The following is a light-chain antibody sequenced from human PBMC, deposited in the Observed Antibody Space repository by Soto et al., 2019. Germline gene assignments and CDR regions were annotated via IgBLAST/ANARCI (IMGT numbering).Light chain of an antibody. V-gene: IGLV2-8*01. Sequence: QSVLTQPPSASGSPGQSVAISCTGTSSDIGAYNYVSWYQQHPGKAPKLMIYEVSKRPSGVPDRFSGSKSGNTASLTVSGLQAEDEADYYCSSHAGSNGYVFGTGTKVTVL. CDR1: SSDIGAYNY. J-gene: IGLJ1*01. CDR2: EVS. CDR3: SSHAGSNGYV.